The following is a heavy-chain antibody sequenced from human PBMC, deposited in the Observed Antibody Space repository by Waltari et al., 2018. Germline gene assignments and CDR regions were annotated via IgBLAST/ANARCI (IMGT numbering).Heavy chain of an antibody. J-gene: IGHJ4*02. CDR2: INSDGSST. CDR1: GFTFSSYW. CDR3: AREPNVEMATTFDY. D-gene: IGHD1-1*01. Sequence: EVQLVESGGGLVQPGGSLRLSCAASGFTFSSYWMHWVRQAPGKGLVGVSRINSDGSSTSYADSVKGRFTISRDNAKNTLYLQMNSLRAEDTAVYYCAREPNVEMATTFDYWGQGTLVTVSS. V-gene: IGHV3-74*01.